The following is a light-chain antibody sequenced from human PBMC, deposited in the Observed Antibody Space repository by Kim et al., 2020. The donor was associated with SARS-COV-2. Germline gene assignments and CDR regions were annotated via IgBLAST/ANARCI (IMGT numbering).Light chain of an antibody. J-gene: IGLJ3*02. CDR3: SSYTSSSTWV. Sequence: GHSIHLSCTVTSSDVGGYNYVSWYQQHPGKAPKLMIYDVSRRPSGVSSHFSGSKSGNTASLTISGLQAEDEADYYCSSYTSSSTWVFGGGTQLTVL. CDR2: DVS. V-gene: IGLV2-14*04. CDR1: SSDVGGYNY.